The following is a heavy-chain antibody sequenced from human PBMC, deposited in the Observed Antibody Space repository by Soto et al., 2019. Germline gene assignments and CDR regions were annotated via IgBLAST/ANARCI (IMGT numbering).Heavy chain of an antibody. CDR3: AIEGSSGSYWMAEP. Sequence: QVQLVQSGAEVKKPGSSIKVSCKASGGTFSSYGVTWVRQAPGYGLEWMGRIIPILGIPNYAQKFQGRVTITADKSTSTAYMDLTSLKSEDTAVYYCAIEGSSGSYWMAEPWGQGTQVTVSS. J-gene: IGHJ4*02. V-gene: IGHV1-69*04. CDR1: GGTFSSYG. CDR2: IIPILGIP. D-gene: IGHD1-26*01.